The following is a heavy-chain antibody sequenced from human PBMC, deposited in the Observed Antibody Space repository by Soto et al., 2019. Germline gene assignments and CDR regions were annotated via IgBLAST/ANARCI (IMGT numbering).Heavy chain of an antibody. J-gene: IGHJ5*01. V-gene: IGHV3-48*02. CDR1: GFTFSSYS. D-gene: IGHD1-1*01. CDR2: ISSSSSTI. CDR3: AREGAWNGMHERPWFDY. Sequence: GGSLRLSCAASGFTFSSYSMNWVRQAPGKGLEWISYISSSSSTIYYAHSVKGRFTMSRDNAKNSLYLQMNSLRDEDTAVYYCAREGAWNGMHERPWFDYWRQGTLVTVSS.